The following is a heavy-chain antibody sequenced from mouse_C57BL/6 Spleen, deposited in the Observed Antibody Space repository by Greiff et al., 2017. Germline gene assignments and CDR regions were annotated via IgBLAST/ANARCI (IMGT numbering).Heavy chain of an antibody. J-gene: IGHJ4*01. V-gene: IGHV1-80*01. D-gene: IGHD2-2*01. CDR3: ARGGYDHAMDY. Sequence: QVQLQQSGAELVKPGASVKISCKASGYAFSSYWMNWVKQRPGKGLEWIGQIYPGDGDTNYNGKFKGKATLTADKSSSTAYMQLSSLTSEDSAVYCCARGGYDHAMDYWGQGTSVTVSS. CDR1: GYAFSSYW. CDR2: IYPGDGDT.